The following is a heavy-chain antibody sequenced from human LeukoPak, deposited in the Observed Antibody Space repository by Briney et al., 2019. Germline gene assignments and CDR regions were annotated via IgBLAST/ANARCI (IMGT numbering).Heavy chain of an antibody. CDR1: GFTFSSYA. CDR2: IEQDGSAS. D-gene: IGHD6-6*01. CDR3: ARGAYDSSSDH. J-gene: IGHJ4*02. V-gene: IGHV3-7*03. Sequence: GGSLRLSCAASGFTFSSYAMSWVRQAPGKGLEWVASIEQDGSASYYVDSVKGRFTISRDNAKNSVYLQMNSLRAEDTAVYYCARGAYDSSSDHWGQGTLVTVSS.